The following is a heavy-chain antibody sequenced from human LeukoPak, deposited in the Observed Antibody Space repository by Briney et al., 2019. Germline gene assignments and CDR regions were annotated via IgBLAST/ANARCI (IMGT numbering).Heavy chain of an antibody. CDR3: ARDQTDYYDSSSDGY. Sequence: GGSLRLSCAASGFTFSSYSMNWVRQAPGKGLEWVSSISSSSSYIYYADSVKGRFTISRDNAKNSLYLQMNSLRAEDTAVHYCARDQTDYYDSSSDGYWGQGTLVTVSS. J-gene: IGHJ4*02. CDR2: ISSSSSYI. CDR1: GFTFSSYS. V-gene: IGHV3-21*01. D-gene: IGHD3-22*01.